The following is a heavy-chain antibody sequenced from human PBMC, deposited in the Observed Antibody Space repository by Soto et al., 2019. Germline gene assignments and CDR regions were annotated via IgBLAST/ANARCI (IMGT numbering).Heavy chain of an antibody. D-gene: IGHD6-13*01. CDR2: INTGNGNT. J-gene: IGHJ4*02. V-gene: IGHV1-3*04. Sequence: ASVKVSCKASGYIFTSYAMHLVRQAPGQRLEWMGWINTGNGNTKYSQKFQGRGTITSDTSASTAYMELSSLSSEDTAVYYCASSIAEASFDYWGQGTPVTVSS. CDR3: ASSIAEASFDY. CDR1: GYIFTSYA.